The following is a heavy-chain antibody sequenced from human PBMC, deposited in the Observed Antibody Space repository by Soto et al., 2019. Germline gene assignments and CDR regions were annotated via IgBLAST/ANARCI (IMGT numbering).Heavy chain of an antibody. Sequence: PSETLSLTCAVSGGSISSGGYSWSWIRQPPGKGLEWIGYIYHSGSTYYNPSLKSRVTISVDRSRNQLSLKLSSVTAADTAVYYCARSTYYYGYGGMDVWGQGTRVTVSS. V-gene: IGHV4-30-2*01. J-gene: IGHJ6*02. CDR2: IYHSGST. CDR1: GGSISSGGYS. D-gene: IGHD3-10*01. CDR3: ARSTYYYGYGGMDV.